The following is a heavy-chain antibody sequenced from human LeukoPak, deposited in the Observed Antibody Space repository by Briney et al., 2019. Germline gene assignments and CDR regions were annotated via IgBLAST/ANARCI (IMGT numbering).Heavy chain of an antibody. D-gene: IGHD4-23*01. CDR2: INPVGGST. V-gene: IGHV1-46*01. CDR1: GYSFTSFY. Sequence: ASEKVSCKASGYSFTSFYIHWVRQAPGQGLEWMGIINPVGGSTTCAQKFQGRVTMTRDTSTSTLYMELSSLRSEDTAVYYCARDRSVVIHDALDIWGQGTMVTVSP. J-gene: IGHJ3*02. CDR3: ARDRSVVIHDALDI.